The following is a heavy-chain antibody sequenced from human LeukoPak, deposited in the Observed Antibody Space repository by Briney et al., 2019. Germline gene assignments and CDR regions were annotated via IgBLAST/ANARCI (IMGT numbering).Heavy chain of an antibody. CDR3: ARDTGWSRFDP. Sequence: GGSLRLSCAASGFTFSTYAMSWVRQSPGKGLEWVSAISGSDAGTYYADSVKGRFTISRDNAKNTLYLQMSSLRAEDTAVYYCARDTGWSRFDPWGQGTLVTVSS. CDR2: ISGSDAGT. CDR1: GFTFSTYA. J-gene: IGHJ5*02. D-gene: IGHD6-19*01. V-gene: IGHV3-23*01.